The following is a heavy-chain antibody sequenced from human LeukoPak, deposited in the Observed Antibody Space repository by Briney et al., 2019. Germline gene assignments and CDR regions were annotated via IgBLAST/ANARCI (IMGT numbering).Heavy chain of an antibody. J-gene: IGHJ1*01. V-gene: IGHV3-48*02. CDR1: GFTFSDFY. Sequence: PGGSLRLSCAASGFTFSDFYMNWVRQAPGKGLEWVSYISSSSSTIYYADSVKGRFTISRDNAKNSLYLQMESLRDEDTALYYCAKDGSGWYANWGQGTLVTVSS. CDR3: AKDGSGWYAN. D-gene: IGHD6-19*01. CDR2: ISSSSSTI.